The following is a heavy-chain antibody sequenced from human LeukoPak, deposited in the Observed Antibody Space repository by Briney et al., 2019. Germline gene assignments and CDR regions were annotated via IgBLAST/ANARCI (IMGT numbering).Heavy chain of an antibody. CDR1: GGSISSSDYY. D-gene: IGHD2/OR15-2a*01. V-gene: IGHV4-39*07. CDR3: ARDGLSNLDY. Sequence: SETLSLTCTVSGGSISSSDYYWGWIRQPPGKGLEWIGIVYYSGSTNYSPSLKSRVTISVDTSKNQFSLKLTSVTAADTAVYYCARDGLSNLDYWGQGTLVTVSS. J-gene: IGHJ4*02. CDR2: VYYSGST.